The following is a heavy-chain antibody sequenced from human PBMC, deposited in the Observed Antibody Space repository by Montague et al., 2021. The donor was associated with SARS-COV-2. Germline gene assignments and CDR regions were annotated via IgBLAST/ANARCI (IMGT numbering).Heavy chain of an antibody. J-gene: IGHJ4*02. D-gene: IGHD2-15*01. CDR3: ARAERGSCGDGNCYQYFFNY. V-gene: IGHV6-1*01. CDR2: TYYRSEWYS. CDR1: GDSVSTNSGT. Sequence: SAISGDSVSTNSGTWNWVRLSPSRGLEWLGRTYYRSEWYSDYSVSVKSRMSINPDTSKNQFSLQLNSVTPEDTAVYYCARAERGSCGDGNCYQYFFNYWGQGTLVTVSS.